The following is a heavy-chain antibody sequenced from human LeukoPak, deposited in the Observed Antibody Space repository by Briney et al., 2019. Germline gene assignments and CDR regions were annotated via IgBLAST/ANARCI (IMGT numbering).Heavy chain of an antibody. CDR1: GGSISSYY. J-gene: IGHJ4*02. V-gene: IGHV4-59*01. CDR2: IYYSGST. Sequence: SETLSLTCTVSGGSISSYYWSWIRQPPGKGLEWVGYIYYSGSTNYNPSLKSRVTISVDTSKNQFSLKLSSVTAADTAGYYCARARRGSSSSGDLFDYWGQGTLVTVSS. CDR3: ARARRGSSSSGDLFDY. D-gene: IGHD6-6*01.